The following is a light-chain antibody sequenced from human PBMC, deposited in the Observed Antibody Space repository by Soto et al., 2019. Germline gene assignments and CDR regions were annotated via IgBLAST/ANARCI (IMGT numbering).Light chain of an antibody. CDR2: GAS. CDR3: QQYGSSPPWT. J-gene: IGKJ1*01. V-gene: IGKV3-20*01. Sequence: EFVLTQSPGTLSLSPGERATLSCRASQSVSGSYLAWYQQKPGQAPRLLIYGASSRATGIPDRFSGSGSGTDFTLTISRLEPEDFAVYYCQQYGSSPPWTCGQGTKVDIK. CDR1: QSVSGSY.